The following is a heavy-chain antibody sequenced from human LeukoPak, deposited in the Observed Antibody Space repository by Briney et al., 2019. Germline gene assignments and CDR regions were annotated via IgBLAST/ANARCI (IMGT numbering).Heavy chain of an antibody. CDR2: INSDGRIT. J-gene: IGHJ3*02. Sequence: GGSLILSCVASGFTFSSYWMHWVRQVPGKGPVWVSRINSDGRITSYADSVKGRFTISRDNANNTLYLQMNSLRAEDTAVYSCARVGVPQYAFEIWGLGTWVTVSS. V-gene: IGHV3-74*01. CDR1: GFTFSSYW. CDR3: ARVGVPQYAFEI. D-gene: IGHD2-2*01.